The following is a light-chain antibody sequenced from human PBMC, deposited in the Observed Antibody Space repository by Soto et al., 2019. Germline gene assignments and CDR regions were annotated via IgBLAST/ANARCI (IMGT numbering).Light chain of an antibody. CDR1: QSIMSW. V-gene: IGKV1-5*03. CDR3: QQYNSYSPLT. Sequence: DIQMTQSPSTLSASVGDRVTITRRSSQSIMSWLARYQQKPGKAPNLLIYKASRLETGVPSRFSGSGSGTEFTLTISFLQPDDFATYYCQQYNSYSPLTFGGGTKVDIK. J-gene: IGKJ4*01. CDR2: KAS.